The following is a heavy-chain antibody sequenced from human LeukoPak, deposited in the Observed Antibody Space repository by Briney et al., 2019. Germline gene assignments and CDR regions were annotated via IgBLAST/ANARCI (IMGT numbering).Heavy chain of an antibody. CDR3: ARLGYSGSLRRYYYYGMDV. CDR1: GGSISSGGYY. J-gene: IGHJ6*02. D-gene: IGHD1-26*01. V-gene: IGHV4-61*08. CDR2: IYYSGST. Sequence: SQTLSLTCTVSGGSISSGGYYWSWIRQPPGKGLEWIGYIYYSGSTNYNPSLKSRVTISVDTSKNQFSLKLSSVTAADTAVYYCARLGYSGSLRRYYYYGMDVWGQGTTVTVSS.